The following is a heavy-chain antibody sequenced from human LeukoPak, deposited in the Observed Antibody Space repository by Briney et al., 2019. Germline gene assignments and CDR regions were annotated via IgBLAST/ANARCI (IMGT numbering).Heavy chain of an antibody. Sequence: GRPLRLSCAGSGFIFNNYAMHWVRQPPGKGLEWVSGISWNSGSIDYADSVKGRFTISRDNAKNSLYLQMNSLRAEDTALYYCAKDMRYYCDSSGYYSGYYYYGMDVWGQGTTVTVSS. CDR3: AKDMRYYCDSSGYYSGYYYYGMDV. CDR2: ISWNSGSI. D-gene: IGHD3-22*01. J-gene: IGHJ6*02. CDR1: GFIFNNYA. V-gene: IGHV3-9*01.